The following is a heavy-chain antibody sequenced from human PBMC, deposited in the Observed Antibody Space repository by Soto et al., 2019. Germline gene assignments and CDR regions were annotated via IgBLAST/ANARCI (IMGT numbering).Heavy chain of an antibody. CDR3: AIASRGYNYGYFDY. V-gene: IGHV3-66*01. D-gene: IGHD5-18*01. J-gene: IGHJ4*02. CDR1: GFTVSTNY. CDR2: IYSGGST. Sequence: EVQLVESGGGLVQPGGSLRLSCAASGFTVSTNYMNWVRQAPGKGLEWVSIIYSGGSTYYADSVKGRFTISRDDSKNTLYLQMNSLRAEDTAVYYCAIASRGYNYGYFDYWGQGNLVTVSS.